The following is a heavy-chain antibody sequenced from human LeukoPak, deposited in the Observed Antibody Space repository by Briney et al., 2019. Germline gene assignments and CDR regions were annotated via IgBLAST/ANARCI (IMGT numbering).Heavy chain of an antibody. Sequence: GGSLRLSCEASGFTFSAYAMNWVRQAPGKGLEWVSSIIGRGSSAYYADSVKGRFTISRDSSKNTLYLQMNSLRAEDTAVYYCATKAGIAAAGHAFDIWGQGTMVTVSS. J-gene: IGHJ3*02. CDR3: ATKAGIAAAGHAFDI. V-gene: IGHV3-23*01. D-gene: IGHD6-13*01. CDR1: GFTFSAYA. CDR2: IIGRGSSA.